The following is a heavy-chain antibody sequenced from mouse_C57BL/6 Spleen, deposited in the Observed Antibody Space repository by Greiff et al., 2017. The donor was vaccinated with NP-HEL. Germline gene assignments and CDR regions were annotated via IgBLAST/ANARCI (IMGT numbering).Heavy chain of an antibody. D-gene: IGHD1-1*01. J-gene: IGHJ1*03. CDR3: AQARTTVVYWYFDV. V-gene: IGHV1-85*01. Sequence: QVQLKQSGPELVKPGASVKLSCKASGYTFTSYDINWVKQRPGQGLEWIGWIYPRDGSTKYNEKFKGKATLTVDTSSSTAYMERHSLTSEDSAVYFCAQARTTVVYWYFDVWGTGTTVTVSS. CDR2: IYPRDGST. CDR1: GYTFTSYD.